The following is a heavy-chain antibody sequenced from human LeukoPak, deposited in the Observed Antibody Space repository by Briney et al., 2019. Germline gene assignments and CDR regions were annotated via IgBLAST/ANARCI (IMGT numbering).Heavy chain of an antibody. CDR3: ARDGAVVVPAARAFDI. D-gene: IGHD2-2*01. J-gene: IGHJ3*02. V-gene: IGHV3-21*01. CDR2: ISSSSSYI. Sequence: GGSLRLSCAASGFTFSSYSMNWVRQAPGKGLEWVSSISSSSSYIYYADSVKGRFTISRDNAKNSLYLQMNSLRAEDTAVYYCARDGAVVVPAARAFDIWGQGTMVTVSS. CDR1: GFTFSSYS.